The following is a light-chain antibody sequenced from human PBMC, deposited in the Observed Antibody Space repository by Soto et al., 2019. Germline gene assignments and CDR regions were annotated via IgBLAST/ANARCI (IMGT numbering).Light chain of an antibody. CDR1: QTISSW. V-gene: IGKV1-5*01. J-gene: IGKJ1*01. CDR2: HAS. CDR3: QYLNNYPRT. Sequence: DIQMTKSPSTLSGSVADRVTITCRASQTISSWLAFYQQKPGKAPKLLIYHASNLQSGVPSRFSGSGSGTEFTLTMSSLQPEDFATYYCQYLNNYPRTFGQGSRGVIK.